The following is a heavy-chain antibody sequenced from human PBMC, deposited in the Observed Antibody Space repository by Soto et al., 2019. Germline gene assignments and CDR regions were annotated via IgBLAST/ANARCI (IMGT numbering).Heavy chain of an antibody. CDR1: GFTFGNYW. CDR3: ATAEVDY. J-gene: IGHJ4*02. V-gene: IGHV3-74*01. Sequence: GGSLRLSCAASGFTFGNYWMHWVRQAPGKGLEWVSRMNSDGSTTNYADSVKGRFTVSRDNARNALHLQMNSLRAEDTAVYYCATAEVDYWGPGTLVTVSS. CDR2: MNSDGSTT.